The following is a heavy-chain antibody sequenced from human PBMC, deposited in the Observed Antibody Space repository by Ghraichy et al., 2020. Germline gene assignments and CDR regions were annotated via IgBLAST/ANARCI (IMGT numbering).Heavy chain of an antibody. CDR1: GFTFSSYA. CDR3: ANLGIVVVKFYFDY. V-gene: IGHV3-23*01. CDR2: ISGSGGST. J-gene: IGHJ4*02. D-gene: IGHD3-22*01. Sequence: SCAASGFTFSSYAMSWVRQAPGKGLEWVSAISGSGGSTYYADSVKGRFTISRDNSKNTLYLQMNSLRAEDTAVYYCANLGIVVVKFYFDYWGQGTLVTVSS.